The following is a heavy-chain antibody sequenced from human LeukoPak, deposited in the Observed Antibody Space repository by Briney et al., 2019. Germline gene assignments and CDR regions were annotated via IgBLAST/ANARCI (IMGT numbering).Heavy chain of an antibody. CDR2: ISGSGGST. J-gene: IGHJ6*04. V-gene: IGHV3-23*01. CDR1: GFTFSTYA. Sequence: GGSLRLSCAASGFTFSTYAMSWVRQAPGKGLEWVSGISGSGGSTYYADSVKGRFTISRDNSKNTLYLQMNSLRAEDTAVYYCAKGISVVSAASDVWGKGTTVTVSS. D-gene: IGHD2-2*01. CDR3: AKGISVVSAASDV.